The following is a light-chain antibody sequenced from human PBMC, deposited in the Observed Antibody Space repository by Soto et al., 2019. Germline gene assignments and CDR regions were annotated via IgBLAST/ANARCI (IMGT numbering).Light chain of an antibody. CDR2: GAS. CDR1: QSVSSSY. CDR3: QQYGSSIT. J-gene: IGKJ5*01. Sequence: EIVLTQSPGTLSLSPGESATLSCRASQSVSSSYLAWYQQKPGQAPRLLIYGASSRATGIPDRFSGSGSGTDFTLTINRLEPEDFAVYYCQQYGSSITFGQGTRLEIK. V-gene: IGKV3-20*01.